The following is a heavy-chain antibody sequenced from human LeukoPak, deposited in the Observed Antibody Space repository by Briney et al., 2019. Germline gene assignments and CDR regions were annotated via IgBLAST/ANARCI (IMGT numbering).Heavy chain of an antibody. CDR3: ARGGGLDV. V-gene: IGHV3-7*03. CDR1: GFTFSSSW. D-gene: IGHD3-16*01. Sequence: GGSLRLSCVASGFTFSSSWMSWVRRAPGKGLEWVANIKQDGTEEYYVGSVRGRFSISRDNAKNSLYLQMSNLRAEDTAVYFCARGGGLDVWGQGATVTVSS. CDR2: IKQDGTEE. J-gene: IGHJ6*02.